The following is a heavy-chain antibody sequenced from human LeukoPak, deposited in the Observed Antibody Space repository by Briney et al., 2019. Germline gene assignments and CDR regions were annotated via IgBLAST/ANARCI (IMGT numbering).Heavy chain of an antibody. CDR2: IYYSGST. CDR1: GGSVSSGSYY. V-gene: IGHV4-61*01. J-gene: IGHJ5*02. CDR3: ARENYYASSGYYYINWFDP. D-gene: IGHD3-22*01. Sequence: PSETLSLTCTVSGGSVSSGSYYWSWIRQPPGKGLEWIGYIYYSGSTNYNPSLKSRVTISVDTSKNQFSLKLSSVTAADTAVYYCARENYYASSGYYYINWFDPWGQGTLVTVSS.